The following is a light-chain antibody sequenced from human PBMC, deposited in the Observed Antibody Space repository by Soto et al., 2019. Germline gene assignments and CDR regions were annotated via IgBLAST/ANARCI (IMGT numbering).Light chain of an antibody. Sequence: DIQMTQSPASVSSSVGDRVTITCRASQFISSWLAWYQQKPGKAPKLLIYAASGLHSGDPSRFSCSGSGKNFTLTIRNVQFEDFATYYCQQAISYPIIFGQDPRLDIE. J-gene: IGKJ5*01. CDR1: QFISSW. CDR3: QQAISYPII. V-gene: IGKV1-12*01. CDR2: AAS.